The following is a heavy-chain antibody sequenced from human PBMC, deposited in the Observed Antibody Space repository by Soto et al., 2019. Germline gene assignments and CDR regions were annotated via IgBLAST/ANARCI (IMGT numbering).Heavy chain of an antibody. CDR3: ARVMGEFVATIDYFYYGMDV. CDR2: IIPIFGTA. Sequence: QVQLVQSGAEVKKPGSSVKVSCKASGGTFSSYAISWVRQAPGQGLEWMGGIIPIFGTANYAQKFQGRVTITADESTSTAYMELSSLRSEDTAVYYCARVMGEFVATIDYFYYGMDVWGQGTTVTVSS. D-gene: IGHD5-12*01. V-gene: IGHV1-69*12. J-gene: IGHJ6*02. CDR1: GGTFSSYA.